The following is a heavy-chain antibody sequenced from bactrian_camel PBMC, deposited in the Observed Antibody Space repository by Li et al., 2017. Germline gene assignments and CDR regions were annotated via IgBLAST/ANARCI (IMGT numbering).Heavy chain of an antibody. Sequence: VQLVESGGGSVKAGGSLRLSCTASGFTFSSSDMSWGRQIPGKGLEWVSAINSGGSSTYYASSVKGRFTVSRDHAQATLDLEMNSLKPEDTAMYYCAYDLPRCCDLKVVTTRTRKYGQGTQVTVS. CDR1: GFTFSSSD. J-gene: IGHJ4*01. CDR2: INSGGSST. V-gene: IGHV3S40*01. D-gene: IGHD3*01.